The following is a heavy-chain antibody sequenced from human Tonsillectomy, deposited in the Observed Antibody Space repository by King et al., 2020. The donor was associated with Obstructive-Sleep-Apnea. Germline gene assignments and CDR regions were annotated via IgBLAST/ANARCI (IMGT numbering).Heavy chain of an antibody. Sequence: VQLVESGADVKEPGASVKVSCITSGYTLTSYGISWVRQAPGQGLEWMGWISAYNGNTFYAQKFQGRVTMTTDTSTNTAYMELRSLRFDDTAVYYCASAPPTQWQLLRPHDAFDFCPPGTRVTVSS. CDR3: ASAPPTQWQLLRPHDAFDF. D-gene: IGHD1-26*01. CDR1: GYTLTSYG. V-gene: IGHV1-18*01. CDR2: ISAYNGNT. J-gene: IGHJ3*01.